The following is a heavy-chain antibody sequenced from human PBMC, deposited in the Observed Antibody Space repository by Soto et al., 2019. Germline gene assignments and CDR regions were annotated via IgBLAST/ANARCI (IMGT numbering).Heavy chain of an antibody. J-gene: IGHJ4*02. CDR2: IYYSGST. CDR3: ARDQRGYCSGGSCYYYFDY. CDR1: GGSISSYY. Sequence: PSETLSLTCTVSGGSISSYYWSWIRQPPGKGLEWIGYIYYSGSTNYNPSLKSRVTISVDTSKNQFSLKLSSVTAADTAVYYCARDQRGYCSGGSCYYYFDYWGQGTLVTVYS. D-gene: IGHD2-15*01. V-gene: IGHV4-59*01.